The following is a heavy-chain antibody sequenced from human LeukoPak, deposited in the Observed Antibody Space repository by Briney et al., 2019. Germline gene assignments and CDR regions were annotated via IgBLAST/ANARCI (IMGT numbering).Heavy chain of an antibody. CDR3: ARGESSGYYPPYYFDY. D-gene: IGHD3-22*01. CDR2: IYYSGST. J-gene: IGHJ4*02. CDR1: GGSISSGDYY. V-gene: IGHV4-30-4*08. Sequence: SQTLSLTCTVSGGSISSGDYYWSWIRQPPGKGLEWIGYIYYSGSTYYNPSLKSRVTISVDTSKNQFSLKLSSVTAADTAVYYCARGESSGYYPPYYFDYWGQGTLVTDSS.